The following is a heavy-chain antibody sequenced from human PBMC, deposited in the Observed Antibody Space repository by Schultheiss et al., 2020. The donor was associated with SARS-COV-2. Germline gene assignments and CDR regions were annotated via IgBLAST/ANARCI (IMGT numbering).Heavy chain of an antibody. J-gene: IGHJ4*02. CDR3: ARGIEYCSGGSCYSGVLDY. CDR1: GGSISSGDYY. D-gene: IGHD2-15*01. CDR2: IYYSGST. Sequence: SETLSLTCTVSGGSISSGDYYWSWIRQPPGKGLVWIGYIYYSGSTYYNPSLKSRVTISVDTSKNQFSLKLSSVTAADTAVYYCARGIEYCSGGSCYSGVLDYWGQGTLVTVSS. V-gene: IGHV4-30-4*01.